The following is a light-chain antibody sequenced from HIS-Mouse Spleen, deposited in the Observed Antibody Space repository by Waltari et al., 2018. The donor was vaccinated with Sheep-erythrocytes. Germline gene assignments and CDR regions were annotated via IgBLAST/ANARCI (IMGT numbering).Light chain of an antibody. J-gene: IGLJ1*01. CDR2: DVS. CDR3: CSYAGSYNHV. Sequence: QSALTQPRSVSGSPGQSVTISCTGTSRDVGGYHYVSWYPKHPGKAPKLMIYDVSTRPSGVPDRFSGSKSGNTASLTISGLQAEDEADYYCCSYAGSYNHVFATGTKVTVL. V-gene: IGLV2-11*01. CDR1: SRDVGGYHY.